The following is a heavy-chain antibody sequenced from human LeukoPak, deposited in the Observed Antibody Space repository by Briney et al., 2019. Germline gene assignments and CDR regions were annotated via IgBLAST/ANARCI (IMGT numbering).Heavy chain of an antibody. CDR2: IYPNVVST. V-gene: IGHV1-46*01. CDR1: GYTFTTYY. CDR3: ARDWELGY. D-gene: IGHD1-7*01. J-gene: IGHJ4*02. Sequence: ASVKVSCKASGYTFTTYYMHWVRQAPGQGLEWMGTIYPNVVSTSFAQNFQGRVTITRDTSTSTVYMELSSLRSEDTAVYYCARDWELGYWGQGTLVTVSS.